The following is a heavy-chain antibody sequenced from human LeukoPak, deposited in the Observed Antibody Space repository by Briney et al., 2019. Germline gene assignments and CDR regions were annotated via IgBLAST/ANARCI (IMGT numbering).Heavy chain of an antibody. Sequence: PGGSLRLSCAASGFTFSDYYMSWIRQAPGKGLEWVSYISSSGSTIYYADSVKGRFTISRDNAKNSLYLQMNSLRAEDTAVYYCARAYYYDSSGYTENFDIWGQGTMVTVSS. D-gene: IGHD3-22*01. V-gene: IGHV3-11*01. J-gene: IGHJ3*02. CDR3: ARAYYYDSSGYTENFDI. CDR1: GFTFSDYY. CDR2: ISSSGSTI.